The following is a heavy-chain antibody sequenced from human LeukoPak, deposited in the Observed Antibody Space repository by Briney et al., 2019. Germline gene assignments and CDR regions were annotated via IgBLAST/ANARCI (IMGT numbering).Heavy chain of an antibody. V-gene: IGHV3-7*05. CDR2: IKEDGSEK. CDR3: VRSGGY. J-gene: IGHJ4*02. D-gene: IGHD1-26*01. Sequence: PGGSLRLSCAASGFTFRTYSMNWVRQAPGKGLEWVANIKEDGSEKYYVDSVKGRFTISRDNAKNSLCLQMNSLRAEDTAIYYCVRSGGYWGQGTLVTVSS. CDR1: GFTFRTYS.